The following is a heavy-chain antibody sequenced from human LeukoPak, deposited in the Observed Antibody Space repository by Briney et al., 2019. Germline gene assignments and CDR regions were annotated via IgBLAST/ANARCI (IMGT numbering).Heavy chain of an antibody. CDR3: ARVEKVRGVIIRGYYFDY. CDR2: IYYSGST. J-gene: IGHJ4*02. V-gene: IGHV4-39*07. D-gene: IGHD3-10*01. Sequence: SETLSLTCTVSGGSISSSSYYWGWIRQPPGKGLEWIGSIYYSGSTYHNPSLKSRVTISVDTSKNQFSLKLSSVTAADTAVYYCARVEKVRGVIIRGYYFDYWGQGTLVTVSS. CDR1: GGSISSSSYY.